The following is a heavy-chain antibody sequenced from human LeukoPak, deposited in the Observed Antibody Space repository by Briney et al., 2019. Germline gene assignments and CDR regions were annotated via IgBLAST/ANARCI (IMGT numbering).Heavy chain of an antibody. V-gene: IGHV3-21*01. Sequence: KPGGSLRLSCAASGFTFSSYSMNWVRQAPGKGLEWVSSISSSSSYIYYADSVKGRFTISRGNAKNSLYLQMNSLRAEDTAVYYCARDHLGYYYSPFDYWGQGTLVTVSS. CDR1: GFTFSSYS. CDR2: ISSSSSYI. D-gene: IGHD3-22*01. CDR3: ARDHLGYYYSPFDY. J-gene: IGHJ4*02.